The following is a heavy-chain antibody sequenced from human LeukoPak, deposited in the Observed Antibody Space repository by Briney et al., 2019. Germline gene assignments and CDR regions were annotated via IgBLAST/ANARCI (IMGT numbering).Heavy chain of an antibody. CDR3: ARYGDSYYFDY. D-gene: IGHD4-17*01. CDR2: IYSGGST. J-gene: IGHJ4*02. CDR1: GFTVSSNY. V-gene: IGHV3-66*01. Sequence: PGGSLRLSCAASGFTVSSNYMSWVRQAPGKGLEWVSVIYSGGSTYYADSVKGRFTISRDNSKNTLYLRMNSLRAEDTAVYYCARYGDSYYFDYWGQGTLVTVSS.